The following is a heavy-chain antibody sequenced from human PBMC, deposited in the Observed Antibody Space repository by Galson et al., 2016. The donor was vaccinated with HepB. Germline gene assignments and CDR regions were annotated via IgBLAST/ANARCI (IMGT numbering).Heavy chain of an antibody. Sequence: SVKVSCTASGYTFTSYGISWVRQAPGQGLEWMGWISAYNGNTHYAQKLQGRVTMTTNTSTSTADMELRSLGSDDTAVYYCARRGAAAGGWYYWGQGTLVTVSS. V-gene: IGHV1-18*01. CDR1: GYTFTSYG. CDR2: ISAYNGNT. J-gene: IGHJ4*02. D-gene: IGHD6-13*01. CDR3: ARRGAAAGGWYY.